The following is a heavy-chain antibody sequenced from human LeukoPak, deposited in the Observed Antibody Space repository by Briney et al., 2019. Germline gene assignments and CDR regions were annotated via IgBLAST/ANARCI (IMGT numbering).Heavy chain of an antibody. CDR1: GFTFSSYN. CDR2: ISGSSSYI. Sequence: GGSLRLSCAASGFTFSSYNMNWVRQAPGKGLEWVSSISGSSSYIYYADSVKGRFTISRGNAKNSLYLEMNSLRAEDTAVYYCARDRIAVAATETGFDYWGQGTLVTVSS. J-gene: IGHJ4*02. V-gene: IGHV3-21*01. CDR3: ARDRIAVAATETGFDY. D-gene: IGHD6-19*01.